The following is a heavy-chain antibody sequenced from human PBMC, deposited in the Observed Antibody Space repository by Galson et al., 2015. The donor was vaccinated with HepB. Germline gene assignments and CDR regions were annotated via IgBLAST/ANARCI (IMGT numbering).Heavy chain of an antibody. V-gene: IGHV1-8*01. CDR3: ARGPRPQYYDFWSGYKAGYNWFDP. CDR2: MNPSSGNT. CDR1: GYTFTSYD. J-gene: IGHJ5*02. D-gene: IGHD3-3*01. Sequence: SVKVSCKASGYTFTSYDINWVRQATGQGLEWMGWMNPSSGNTGYAQKFQGRVTMTRNTSISTAYKELSSLRSEDTAVYYCARGPRPQYYDFWSGYKAGYNWFDPWGQGTLVTVSS.